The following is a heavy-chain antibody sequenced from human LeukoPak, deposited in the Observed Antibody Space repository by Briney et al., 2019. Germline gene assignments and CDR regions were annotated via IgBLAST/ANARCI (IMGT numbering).Heavy chain of an antibody. D-gene: IGHD6-19*01. CDR3: ARVQGSGWYDY. CDR2: ISSNGGST. CDR1: GFTFSSYA. J-gene: IGHJ4*02. V-gene: IGHV3-64*02. Sequence: GGSLRLSCAASGFTFSSYAMHWVRQAPGKGLEYVSAISSNGGSTYYADSVKGRFTISRDNSKNTLYLQMGSLRAEDMALYYCARVQGSGWYDYWGQGTLVTVSS.